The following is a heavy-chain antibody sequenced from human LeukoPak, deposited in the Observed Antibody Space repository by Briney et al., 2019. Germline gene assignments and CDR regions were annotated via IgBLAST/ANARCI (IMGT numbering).Heavy chain of an antibody. V-gene: IGHV1-8*01. CDR1: GYTFTSYD. J-gene: IGHJ4*02. CDR3: ARGPRESSSSDY. CDR2: MNPNSGST. Sequence: ASVTVSCKASGYTFTSYDINWVRQATGQGLEWMGWMNPNSGSTGYAQKFQGRVTMTRNTSISTAFMVLSSLRSDDTAVYFCARGPRESSSSDYWGQGTLVTVSS. D-gene: IGHD6-13*01.